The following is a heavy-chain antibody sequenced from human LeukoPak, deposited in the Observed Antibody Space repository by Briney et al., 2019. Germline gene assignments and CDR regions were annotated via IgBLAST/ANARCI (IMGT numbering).Heavy chain of an antibody. CDR2: IKQDGSEK. J-gene: IGHJ4*02. Sequence: GGSLRLSCAPSGFTFSNYWLTWVREAPGQGLEWVDNIKQDGSEKHYVDSVKGRFTISRDNAKNSLYLQMNSLRAEDTAVYYSARDRQIAYCGQGNLVTVSS. CDR1: GFTFSNYW. CDR3: ARDRQIAY. V-gene: IGHV3-7*01.